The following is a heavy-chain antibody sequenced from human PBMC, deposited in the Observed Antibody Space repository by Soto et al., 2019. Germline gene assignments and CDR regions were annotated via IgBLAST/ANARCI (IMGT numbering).Heavy chain of an antibody. D-gene: IGHD6-13*01. Sequence: GGSLRLSCAASGFTFDDYAMHWVRQAPGKCLEWVSGISWNSGSIGYVDSVKGRFTISRDNAKNSLYLQMNSLRAEDTALYYCAKDISALGAAAGPVFDYWGQGTLVTVSS. V-gene: IGHV3-9*01. CDR1: GFTFDDYA. J-gene: IGHJ4*02. CDR2: ISWNSGSI. CDR3: AKDISALGAAAGPVFDY.